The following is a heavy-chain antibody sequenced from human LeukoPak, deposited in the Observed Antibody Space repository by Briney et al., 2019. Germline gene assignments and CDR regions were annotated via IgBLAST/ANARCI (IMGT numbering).Heavy chain of an antibody. V-gene: IGHV4-38-2*02. D-gene: IGHD3-22*01. CDR1: GYSISSGYY. CDR2: IYHSGST. J-gene: IGHJ4*02. CDR3: ARDALSYYYDSSGYYYPGRFFDY. Sequence: SETLSLTCTVSGYSISSGYYWGWIRQPPGKGLEWIGSIYHSGSTYYNPSLKSRVTISVDTSKNQFSLKLSSVTAADTAVYYCARDALSYYYDSSGYYYPGRFFDYWGQGTLVTVSS.